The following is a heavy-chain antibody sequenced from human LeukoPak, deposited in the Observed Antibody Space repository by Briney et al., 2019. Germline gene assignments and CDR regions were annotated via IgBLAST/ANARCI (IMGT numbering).Heavy chain of an antibody. J-gene: IGHJ4*02. D-gene: IGHD3-22*01. CDR2: ISSSSSYI. V-gene: IGHV3-21*01. CDR1: GFTFSSYS. CDR3: ERGSGWY. Sequence: GGSLRLSCAASGFTFSSYSMNWVRQAPGKGLEWVAYISSSSSYIYYADSVKGRFTISTDNAKNSLYLQMNSLRAEDTAVYYCERGSGWYWGQGTLVTASS.